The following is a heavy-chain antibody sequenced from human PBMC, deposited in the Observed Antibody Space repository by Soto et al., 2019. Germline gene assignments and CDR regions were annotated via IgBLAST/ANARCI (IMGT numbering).Heavy chain of an antibody. CDR2: IIPILGIA. J-gene: IGHJ6*02. CDR1: GGTFNSYT. V-gene: IGHV1-69*08. Sequence: QVQLVQSGAEVKKPGSSVKVSCKASGGTFNSYTISWVRQAPGQGLEWMGRIIPILGIADYAQNFQGRVTITADKSTSTAYMELSSLRSEDTAVYYCAREQVILGTYGMDVWGQGTTVTVSS. CDR3: AREQVILGTYGMDV. D-gene: IGHD2-15*01.